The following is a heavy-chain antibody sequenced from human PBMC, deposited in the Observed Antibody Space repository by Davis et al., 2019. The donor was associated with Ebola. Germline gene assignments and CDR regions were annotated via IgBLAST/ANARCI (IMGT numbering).Heavy chain of an antibody. Sequence: SVNVSCKASGYTFTSYYMHWLRQAPGQGLEWMGIINPSGGSTSYAQKFQGRVTMTRDTSTSTVYMELSSLRSEDTAVYYCAREAGGYCSGGSCKSFDYWGQGTLVTVSS. CDR3: AREAGGYCSGGSCKSFDY. CDR1: GYTFTSYY. D-gene: IGHD2-15*01. J-gene: IGHJ4*02. CDR2: INPSGGST. V-gene: IGHV1-46*01.